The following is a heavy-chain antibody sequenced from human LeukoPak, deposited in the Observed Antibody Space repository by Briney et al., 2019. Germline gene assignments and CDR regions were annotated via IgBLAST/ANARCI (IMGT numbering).Heavy chain of an antibody. V-gene: IGHV4-4*07. CDR2: IYTSGST. J-gene: IGHJ4*02. Sequence: SETLSLTCTVSGGSISSYYWSWIRQPAGKGLEWIGRIYTSGSTNYNPSLKSRVTMSVDTSKNQFSLKLSSVTAADTAVYYCARGNRVGATVDPYYFDYWGQGTLVTVSS. D-gene: IGHD1-26*01. CDR1: GGSISSYY. CDR3: ARGNRVGATVDPYYFDY.